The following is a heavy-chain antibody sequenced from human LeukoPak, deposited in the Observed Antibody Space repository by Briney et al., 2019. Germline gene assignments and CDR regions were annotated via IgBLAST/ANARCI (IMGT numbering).Heavy chain of an antibody. V-gene: IGHV4-34*01. CDR1: GGSFSGYY. Sequence: PSETLSLTCAVYGGSFSGYYWSWIRQPPGKGLEWIGEINHSGSTNYNPSPKSRVTISVDTSKNQFSLKLSSVTAADTAVYYCARSMKVSGHQPAAGTTRWFDPWGQGTLVTVSS. CDR2: INHSGST. J-gene: IGHJ5*02. D-gene: IGHD6-13*01. CDR3: ARSMKVSGHQPAAGTTRWFDP.